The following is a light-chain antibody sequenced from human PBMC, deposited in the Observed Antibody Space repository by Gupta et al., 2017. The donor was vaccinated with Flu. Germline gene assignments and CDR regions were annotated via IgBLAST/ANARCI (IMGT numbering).Light chain of an antibody. V-gene: IGKV1-5*03. CDR3: QQEDSYALT. Sequence: DIQMTQSPSTLSAYVGDRVTITCRASQSLSSWLAWYQQKPGKAPNLLLYKASNLESGVPSRFSGSGSGTXFTLTIXSRQPHDFATSYCQQEDSYALTFGXGTKVE. J-gene: IGKJ4*01. CDR2: KAS. CDR1: QSLSSW.